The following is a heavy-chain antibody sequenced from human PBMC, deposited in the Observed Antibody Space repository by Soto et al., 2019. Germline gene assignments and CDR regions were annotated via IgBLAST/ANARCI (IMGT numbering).Heavy chain of an antibody. J-gene: IGHJ3*02. D-gene: IGHD3-3*01. CDR1: GFTFSSYA. Sequence: PGGSLRLSCAASGFTFSSYAMSWVRQAPGKGLEWVSAISGSGGSKYYADSVKGRFTISRDNSKNTLYLQMNGLRAEDTAVYFFAKVFGRGGFWSGYYIRGGADAFDIWGQGTMVTVSS. CDR3: AKVFGRGGFWSGYYIRGGADAFDI. V-gene: IGHV3-23*01. CDR2: ISGSGGSK.